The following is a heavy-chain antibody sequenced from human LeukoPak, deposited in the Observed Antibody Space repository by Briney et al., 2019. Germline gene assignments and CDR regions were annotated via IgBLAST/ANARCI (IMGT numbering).Heavy chain of an antibody. D-gene: IGHD7-27*01. J-gene: IGHJ2*01. CDR3: ARDRGRKQADWGSCFDL. CDR1: GGTFSSYA. V-gene: IGHV1-69*13. Sequence: GPSVNLSCKASGGTFSSYAISWVPHAPGQGLEWMGGIIPIFGTANYAQKFQGRVTITADESTSTAYMELSSLRSEDTAVYYCARDRGRKQADWGSCFDLWGRGTLVTVSS. CDR2: IIPIFGTA.